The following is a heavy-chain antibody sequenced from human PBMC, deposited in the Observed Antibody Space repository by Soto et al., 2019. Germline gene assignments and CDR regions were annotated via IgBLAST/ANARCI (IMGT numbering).Heavy chain of an antibody. CDR1: GFTFSSYG. CDR3: AKDSSRAMAPGYADY. Sequence: VGSLRLSCAASGFTFSSYGMHWVRQAPGKGLEWVAVISYDGSNKYYADSVKGRFTISRDNSKNTLYLQMNSPRAEDTAVYYCAKDSSRAMAPGYADYWGQGTLVTVSS. CDR2: ISYDGSNK. J-gene: IGHJ4*02. D-gene: IGHD3-9*01. V-gene: IGHV3-30*18.